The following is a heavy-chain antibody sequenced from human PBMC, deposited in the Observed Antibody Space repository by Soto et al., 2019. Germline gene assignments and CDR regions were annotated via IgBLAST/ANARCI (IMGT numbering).Heavy chain of an antibody. CDR1: GDTFTGYY. J-gene: IGHJ3*02. CDR2: INPNSGGT. D-gene: IGHD2-15*01. V-gene: IGHV1-2*04. Sequence: ASVKVSCKASGDTFTGYYMHWVRQAPGQGLEWMGWINPNSGGTNYAQKFQGWVTMTRDTSISTAYMELSRLRSDDTAVYYCARGYCSGGSCYWAFDIWGQGTMVTVSS. CDR3: ARGYCSGGSCYWAFDI.